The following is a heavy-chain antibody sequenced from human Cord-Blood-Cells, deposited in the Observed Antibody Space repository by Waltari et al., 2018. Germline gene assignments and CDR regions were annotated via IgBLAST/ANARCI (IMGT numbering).Heavy chain of an antibody. D-gene: IGHD3-9*01. J-gene: IGHJ4*02. V-gene: IGHV4-34*01. CDR2: INHSGST. Sequence: QVQLQQWGAGLLKPSETLSLTCAVYGGSFSGYYWSWIRQPPGKGLEWIGEINHSGSTNYNPSLKSLVTISVDTSKNQFSLKLSSVTAADTAVYYCATTYYDILTGYYDYWGQGTLVTVSS. CDR3: ATTYYDILTGYYDY. CDR1: GGSFSGYY.